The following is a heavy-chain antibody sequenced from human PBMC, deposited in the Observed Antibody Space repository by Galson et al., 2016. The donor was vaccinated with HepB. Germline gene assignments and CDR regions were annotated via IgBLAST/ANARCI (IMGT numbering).Heavy chain of an antibody. V-gene: IGHV1-18*01. D-gene: IGHD6-13*01. CDR2: INTSKGNT. J-gene: IGHJ4*02. Sequence: SVKVSCKGSGYTFTTYPIIWVRQAPGQGLEWMGWINTSKGNTYYAQKFQGRVTLTIDTSTSTAYMELRSLISDDAAVYYCATRPADGSPYYFDCWGQGTLVTVSA. CDR1: GYTFTTYP. CDR3: ATRPADGSPYYFDC.